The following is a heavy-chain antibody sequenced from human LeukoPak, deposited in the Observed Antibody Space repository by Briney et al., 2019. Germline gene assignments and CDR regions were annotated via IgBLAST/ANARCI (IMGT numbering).Heavy chain of an antibody. CDR3: ADGPYSSSWDYFDY. J-gene: IGHJ4*02. V-gene: IGHV4-39*01. CDR2: IYYSGST. CDR1: GGSISSSSYY. D-gene: IGHD6-13*01. Sequence: SETLSLTCTVSGGSISSSSYYWGWICQPPGKGLEWIGSIYYSGSTYYNPSLKSRVTISVDTSKNQFSLKLSSVTAADTAVYYCADGPYSSSWDYFDYWGQGTLVTVSS.